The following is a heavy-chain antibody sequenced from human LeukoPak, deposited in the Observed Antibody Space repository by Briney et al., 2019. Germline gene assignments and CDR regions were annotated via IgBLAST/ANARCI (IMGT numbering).Heavy chain of an antibody. V-gene: IGHV1-69*05. J-gene: IGHJ4*02. Sequence: SVKVSCKASGGTFISYAISWVRQAPGQGLEWMGGIIPIFGTANYAQKFQGRDTITTDESTSTAYMELSSLRSEDTAVYYCARDTAYGGTDYWGQGTLVTVSS. CDR1: GGTFISYA. CDR2: IIPIFGTA. CDR3: ARDTAYGGTDY. D-gene: IGHD4/OR15-4a*01.